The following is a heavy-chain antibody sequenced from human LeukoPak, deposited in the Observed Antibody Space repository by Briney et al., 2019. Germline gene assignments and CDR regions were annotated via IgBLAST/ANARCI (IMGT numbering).Heavy chain of an antibody. CDR3: ARDVNISGWYGDY. CDR1: GFTFSSYS. CDR2: ISSSSSYI. D-gene: IGHD6-19*01. J-gene: IGHJ4*02. V-gene: IGHV3-21*01. Sequence: GGSLRLSCAASGFTFSSYSMNWVRQAPGKGLEWVSSISSSSSYIYYADSVKGRFTISRDNAKNSLYLRMNSLRAEDTAVYYCARDVNISGWYGDYWGQGTLVTVSS.